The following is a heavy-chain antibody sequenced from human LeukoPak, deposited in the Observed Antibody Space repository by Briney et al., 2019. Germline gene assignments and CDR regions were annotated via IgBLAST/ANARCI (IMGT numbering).Heavy chain of an antibody. V-gene: IGHV4-4*07. J-gene: IGHJ4*02. Sequence: SETLSLTCDVSGGSISSYYWGWVRQPAGKGLEWLGRIYTTGTTHFNPALRSRLTMSVDTSKNQFSLKLTSVTAADTAVYFCARQGYTASYYFLDFWSQGTLVTASS. CDR1: GGSISSYY. CDR2: IYTTGTT. CDR3: ARQGYTASYYFLDF. D-gene: IGHD1-26*01.